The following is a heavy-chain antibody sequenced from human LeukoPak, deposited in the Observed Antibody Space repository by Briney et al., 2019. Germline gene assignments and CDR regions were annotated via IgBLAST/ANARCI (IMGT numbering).Heavy chain of an antibody. Sequence: GASVKVSCKASGHTFTSYYMHWVRQAPGQGLEWMGIINPSGGSTSYAQKFQGRVTMTRDMSTSTVYMELSSLRSEDTAVYYCARKQWLALDYWGQGTLVTVSS. V-gene: IGHV1-46*01. CDR3: ARKQWLALDY. D-gene: IGHD6-19*01. CDR2: INPSGGST. J-gene: IGHJ4*02. CDR1: GHTFTSYY.